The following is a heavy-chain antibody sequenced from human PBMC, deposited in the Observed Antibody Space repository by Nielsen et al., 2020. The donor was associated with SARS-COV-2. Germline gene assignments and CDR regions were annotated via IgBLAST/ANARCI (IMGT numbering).Heavy chain of an antibody. J-gene: IGHJ6*03. CDR3: AREDTYYYYMDV. CDR1: GGSFSGYY. V-gene: IGHV4-34*01. Sequence: GSLRLSCAVYGGSFSGYYWSWIRQPPGKGLEWIGSIYYSGSTYYNPSLKSRVTISVDTSKNQFSLKLSSVTAADTAVYYCAREDTYYYYMDVWGKGTTVTVSS. CDR2: IYYSGST. D-gene: IGHD5-18*01.